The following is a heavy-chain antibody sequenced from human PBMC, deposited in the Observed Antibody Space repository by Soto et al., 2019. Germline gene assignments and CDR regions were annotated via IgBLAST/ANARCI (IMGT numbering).Heavy chain of an antibody. Sequence: ASVKVSCKASGYTFTSYGISWVRQAPAQGLEWMGWISAYNGNTNYAQKLQGRVTMTTDTSTSTAYMELRSLRSDDTAVYYYARDEEEGSYYDSSGYSAPDYWGQGTLVTVSS. V-gene: IGHV1-18*04. CDR2: ISAYNGNT. J-gene: IGHJ4*02. CDR1: GYTFTSYG. D-gene: IGHD3-22*01. CDR3: ARDEEEGSYYDSSGYSAPDY.